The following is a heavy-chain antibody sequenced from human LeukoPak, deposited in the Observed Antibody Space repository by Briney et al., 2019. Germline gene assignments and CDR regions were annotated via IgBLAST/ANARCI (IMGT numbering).Heavy chain of an antibody. V-gene: IGHV4-61*02. CDR2: IFTSGSA. J-gene: IGHJ6*03. CDR1: GGSISSGTYY. Sequence: PSQTLSLTCTVSGGSISSGTYYWTWIRQPAGKGLEWIGRIFTSGSANYNPSLESRVTLSVDTSKNQFSLKLSSVTAADTAVYYCAREVYYYYMDVWGKGTTVTVSS. CDR3: AREVYYYYMDV.